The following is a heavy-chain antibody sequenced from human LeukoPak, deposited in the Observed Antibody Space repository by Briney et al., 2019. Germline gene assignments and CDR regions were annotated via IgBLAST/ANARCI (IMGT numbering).Heavy chain of an antibody. V-gene: IGHV3-13*01. CDR1: GFTFSNYY. D-gene: IGHD6-13*01. CDR2: IGTAGEI. J-gene: IGHJ2*01. Sequence: GGSLRLSCAASGFTFSNYYMHWVRQATGKGLEWVSGIGTAGEIYYPGSVKGRFTISRENAKNSLYLQMNSLRAGDTAVYYCARAAYSSTWYSRYFDLWGRGTLVTVSS. CDR3: ARAAYSSTWYSRYFDL.